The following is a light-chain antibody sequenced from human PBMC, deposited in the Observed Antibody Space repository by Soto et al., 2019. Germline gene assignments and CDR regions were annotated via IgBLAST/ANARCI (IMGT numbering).Light chain of an antibody. J-gene: IGKJ1*01. CDR2: KAS. CDR1: QTISSW. Sequence: DIQMTQSPSTLSGSVGDRVTITCRASQTISSWLAWYQQKPGKAPKLLIYKASTLKSGVPSRFSGSGSRTEFTLTISSLQPDDFATYYCKHYNSYSEAFGQGTKVELK. V-gene: IGKV1-5*03. CDR3: KHYNSYSEA.